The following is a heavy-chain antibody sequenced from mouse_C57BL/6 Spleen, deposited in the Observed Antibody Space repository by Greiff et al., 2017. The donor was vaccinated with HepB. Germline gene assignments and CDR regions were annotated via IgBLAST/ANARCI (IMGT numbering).Heavy chain of an antibody. CDR1: GFTFSSYA. Sequence: EVQLVESGGGLVKPGGSLKLSCAASGFTFSSYAMSWVRQTPEKRLEWVATISDGGSYTYYPDNVKGRFTISRDNAKNNLYLQMSHLKSEDTAMYYCARDRDYYGSSYLDYWGQGTTLTVSS. J-gene: IGHJ2*01. D-gene: IGHD1-1*01. CDR3: ARDRDYYGSSYLDY. V-gene: IGHV5-4*01. CDR2: ISDGGSYT.